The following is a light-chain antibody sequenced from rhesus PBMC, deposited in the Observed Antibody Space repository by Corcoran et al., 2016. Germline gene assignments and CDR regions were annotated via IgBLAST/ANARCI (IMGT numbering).Light chain of an antibody. J-gene: IGLJ6*01. Sequence: SYDLTQPPSVSVSPGQTARITCGGDKLGSDPVHWYQQNPPQAPVLVIFNDGERHSGIPERFSGSKSGNTATLTISGVEAGDEADYYCQVWDIGTTHDVFGSGTKLIVL. CDR3: QVWDIGTTHDV. V-gene: IGLV3-44*01. CDR2: NDG. CDR1: KLGSDP.